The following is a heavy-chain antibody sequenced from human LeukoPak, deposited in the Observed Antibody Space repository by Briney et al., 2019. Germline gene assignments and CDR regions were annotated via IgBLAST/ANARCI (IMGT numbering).Heavy chain of an antibody. Sequence: ASVKVPCKASGYTFTSYGISWVRQAPGQGLEWMGWISAYNGNTNYAQKLQGRVTMTTDTSTSTAYMELRSLRSDDTAVYYCARQTYDFWSGYTYYYYYGMDVWGQGTTVTASS. J-gene: IGHJ6*02. V-gene: IGHV1-18*01. CDR3: ARQTYDFWSGYTYYYYYGMDV. D-gene: IGHD3-3*01. CDR1: GYTFTSYG. CDR2: ISAYNGNT.